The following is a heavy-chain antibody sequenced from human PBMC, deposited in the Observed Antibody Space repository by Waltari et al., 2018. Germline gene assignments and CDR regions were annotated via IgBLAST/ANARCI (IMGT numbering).Heavy chain of an antibody. CDR3: ARQGGTQDFDLGRHSQYYYGMDV. Sequence: QVQLQASGPRLVKPSETLSLTCDVSGYPIIGGYYWGWFRQSVGKGLEWIGNIYHSGTSHSNPALKSRVAMSVDTAKNQFSLKLTSVTAADTAVYFCARQGGTQDFDLGRHSQYYYGMDVWGQGTTVTVSS. CDR1: GYPIIGGYY. J-gene: IGHJ6*02. V-gene: IGHV4-38-2*01. D-gene: IGHD3-16*01. CDR2: IYHSGTS.